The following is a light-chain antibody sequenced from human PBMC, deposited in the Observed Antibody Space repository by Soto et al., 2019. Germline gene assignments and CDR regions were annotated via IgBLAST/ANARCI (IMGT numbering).Light chain of an antibody. CDR1: SSNIGGNS. J-gene: IGLJ1*01. CDR3: GSWDSSLSAYV. CDR2: DDN. Sequence: VLTQPPSVSAAPGQKVTISCPGSSSNIGGNSVSWYQQLPGTAPKLLIYDDNKRPSGIPDRFSGSKSGTSATLGITGFQTGDEADYYCGSWDSSLSAYVFGTGTKVTAL. V-gene: IGLV1-51*01.